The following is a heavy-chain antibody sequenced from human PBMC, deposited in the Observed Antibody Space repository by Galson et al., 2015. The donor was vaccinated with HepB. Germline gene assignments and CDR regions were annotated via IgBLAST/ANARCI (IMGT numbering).Heavy chain of an antibody. CDR1: GFTFSSYA. J-gene: IGHJ4*02. Sequence: SLRLSCAASGFTFSSYAMHWVRQAPGKGLEYVSAISSNGGSTYYANSVKGRFTISRDNSKNTLYLQMGSLRAEDMAVYYCAREGYSSGWPFFDYWGQGTLVTVSS. D-gene: IGHD6-19*01. CDR3: AREGYSSGWPFFDY. V-gene: IGHV3-64*01. CDR2: ISSNGGST.